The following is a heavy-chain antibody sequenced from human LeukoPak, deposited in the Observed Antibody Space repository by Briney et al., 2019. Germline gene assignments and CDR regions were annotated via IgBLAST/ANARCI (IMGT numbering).Heavy chain of an antibody. Sequence: PSETLSLTCTVSGASISTGGDFWSWIRQHPGKGLEWIGHIYNSGSTYYNLSLKSRVTISVDTSKKQFSLKLSSVTAADTAVYYCARDYGGDYFDCWGQGTLVTVSS. CDR2: IYNSGST. CDR1: GASISTGGDF. J-gene: IGHJ4*02. D-gene: IGHD4-23*01. CDR3: ARDYGGDYFDC. V-gene: IGHV4-31*03.